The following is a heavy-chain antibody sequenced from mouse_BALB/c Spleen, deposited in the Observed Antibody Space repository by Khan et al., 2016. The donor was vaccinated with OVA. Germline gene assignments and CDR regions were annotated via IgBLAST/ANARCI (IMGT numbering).Heavy chain of an antibody. D-gene: IGHD1-1*01. Sequence: QVQLKQSGAELAKPGASVRMSCKASGYTFTNYWMHWVKQRPGQGLEWIGYIDPSTTYTDYNQKFKDKATLTADKSSRTAYMQLSSLTSEDSAVYYCVNHGSSSAWFTYWGQGTLVTVSA. J-gene: IGHJ3*01. CDR1: GYTFTNYW. CDR2: IDPSTTYT. CDR3: VNHGSSSAWFTY. V-gene: IGHV1-7*01.